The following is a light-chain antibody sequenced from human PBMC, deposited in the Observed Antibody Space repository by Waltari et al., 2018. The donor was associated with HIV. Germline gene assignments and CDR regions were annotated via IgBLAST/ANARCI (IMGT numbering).Light chain of an antibody. J-gene: IGLJ1*01. Sequence: QPVLTHPPPPSGTRGQRLTIPFPASNSPVGRNSVYFYQKVPGTAPKQLIYRNDQRRSGVPDRFSASKSGASASLSISGLRSEDEADYYCVAWDDSLSGFAFGTGTKVTVL. CDR3: VAWDDSLSGFA. CDR2: RND. V-gene: IGLV1-47*01. CDR1: NSPVGRNS.